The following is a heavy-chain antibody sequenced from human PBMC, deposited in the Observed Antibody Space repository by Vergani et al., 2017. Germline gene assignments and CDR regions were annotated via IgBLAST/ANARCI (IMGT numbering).Heavy chain of an antibody. CDR1: GFSFPGYA. D-gene: IGHD6-19*01. V-gene: IGHV3-23*01. CDR2: VSGSSATP. J-gene: IGHJ4*02. Sequence: EVQLLESGGGLVQPGGSLRLSCEASGFSFPGYAMSWVRQAPGKGLEWVSSVSGSSATPYYADSVKGRFTISRDNSRNTLYLQMNSLRAEDTAVYYCAKDPAVAGTNYFDYWGQGTLVTVSS. CDR3: AKDPAVAGTNYFDY.